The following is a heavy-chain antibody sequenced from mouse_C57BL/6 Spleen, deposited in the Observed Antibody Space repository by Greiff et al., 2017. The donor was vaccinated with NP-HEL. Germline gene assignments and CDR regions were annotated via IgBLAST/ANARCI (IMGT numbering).Heavy chain of an antibody. CDR2: IYPGSGST. CDR1: GYTFTSYW. CDR3: ARLHYGETWFAY. Sequence: QVQLQQPGAELVKPGASVKMSCKASGYTFTSYWITWVKQRPGQGLEWIGDIYPGSGSTNYNEKFKSKATLTVDTSSSTAYMQLSSLTSEDSAVYYCARLHYGETWFAYWGQGTLVTVSA. V-gene: IGHV1-55*01. D-gene: IGHD1-1*01. J-gene: IGHJ3*01.